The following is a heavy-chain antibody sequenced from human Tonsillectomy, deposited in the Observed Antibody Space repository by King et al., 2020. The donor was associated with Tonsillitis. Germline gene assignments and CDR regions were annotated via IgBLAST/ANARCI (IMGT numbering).Heavy chain of an antibody. J-gene: IGHJ4*02. Sequence: VQLVESGGGVVQPGRSLRLSCATSGFNFSTYGMNWVRQAPGKGPEWVSVISFDGNTRHYADSVKGRFTISKDEPRKKVYLQMNFVRPEDTAVYYCARGGSGWYDGLDSWGQGTLVSVSS. CDR3: ARGGSGWYDGLDS. D-gene: IGHD6-13*01. CDR2: ISFDGNTR. V-gene: IGHV3-30*03. CDR1: GFNFSTYG.